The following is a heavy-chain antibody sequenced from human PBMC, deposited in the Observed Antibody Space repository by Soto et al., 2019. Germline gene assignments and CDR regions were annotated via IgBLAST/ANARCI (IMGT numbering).Heavy chain of an antibody. D-gene: IGHD6-19*01. CDR3: ARVRDRGMAVGDDQGYFDL. Sequence: QVQLQQSSPGLVKPSQTLSLTCAISGDSVSSNSAAWNWIRQYPSRGLERLGRTYYRSKWYNDYAVYVNSRITTNPVTSKNKFSLQLNSVTPEDTAVYYCARVRDRGMAVGDDQGYFDLWGRGTLVTFSS. CDR2: TYYRSKWYN. J-gene: IGHJ2*01. V-gene: IGHV6-1*01. CDR1: GDSVSSNSAA.